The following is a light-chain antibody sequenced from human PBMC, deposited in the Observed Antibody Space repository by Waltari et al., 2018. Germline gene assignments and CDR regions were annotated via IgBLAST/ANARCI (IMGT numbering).Light chain of an antibody. CDR3: QSYDNSLRAWV. CDR2: ATN. CDR1: SSDIGAGSH. Sequence: QSVLTQPPSVSGAPGQILTISCTGSSSDIGAGSHVHWYQQLPGTAPKLLIYATNKRPSGVPDRFSASRSGASASLAIAGLQAEDEADYYCQSYDNSLRAWVFGGGTKLTVL. J-gene: IGLJ3*02. V-gene: IGLV1-40*01.